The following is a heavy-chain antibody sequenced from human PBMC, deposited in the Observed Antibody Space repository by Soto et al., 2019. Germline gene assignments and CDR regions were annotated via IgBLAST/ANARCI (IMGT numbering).Heavy chain of an antibody. CDR1: GGSISSGGYY. CDR3: AREYYESPSYFDY. CDR2: IYYSGST. D-gene: IGHD3-3*01. J-gene: IGHJ4*02. V-gene: IGHV4-31*03. Sequence: QVQLQESGPGLVNPSQTLSLTCTVSGGSISSGGYYWSWINQHPGKGLEWIGYIYYSGSTYYNPSHKHRVTTSGDTSKSPVSLKPSSVTAADTAVYSCAREYYESPSYFDYWGQGTLVTVSS.